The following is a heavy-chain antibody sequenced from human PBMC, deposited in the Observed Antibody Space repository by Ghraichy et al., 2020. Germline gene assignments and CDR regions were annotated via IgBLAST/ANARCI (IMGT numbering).Heavy chain of an antibody. V-gene: IGHV3-9*01. D-gene: IGHD2-2*03. J-gene: IGHJ4*02. CDR1: GFTFDDYA. Sequence: GGSLRLSCAASGFTFDDYAMHWVRQAPGKGLEWVSGISWNSGSIGYADSVKGRFTISRDNAKNSLYLQMNSLRAEDTALYYCAKARELDIVVVPAAIRNAYFDYWGQGTLVTVSS. CDR2: ISWNSGSI. CDR3: AKARELDIVVVPAAIRNAYFDY.